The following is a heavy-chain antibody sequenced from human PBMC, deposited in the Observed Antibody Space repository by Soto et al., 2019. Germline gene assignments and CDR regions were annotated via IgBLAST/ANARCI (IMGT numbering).Heavy chain of an antibody. CDR2: IYHSGST. CDR3: ARNKVLRYFDWSYGMDV. D-gene: IGHD3-9*01. J-gene: IGHJ6*02. Sequence: PSETLSLTCAVSGGSISSSNWWSWVRQPPGKGLEWIGEIYHSGSTNYNPSLKSRVTISVDKSKNQFSLKLSSVTAADTAVYYCARNKVLRYFDWSYGMDVWGQGTTVTVSS. V-gene: IGHV4-4*02. CDR1: GGSISSSNW.